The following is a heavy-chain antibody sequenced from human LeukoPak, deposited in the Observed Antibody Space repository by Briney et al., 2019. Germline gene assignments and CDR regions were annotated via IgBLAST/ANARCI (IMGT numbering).Heavy chain of an antibody. D-gene: IGHD4-23*01. Sequence: SETLSLTCTVPGGSISSNNYYWGWIRQPPGKGLEWLGSIYYSGSTYYNPSLKSRVTLSVDTSKNQFSLNLSSVTAADTAVYYCARHGDGGPAEYFRHWGQGTLVTVSS. J-gene: IGHJ1*01. CDR3: ARHGDGGPAEYFRH. CDR2: IYYSGST. CDR1: GGSISSNNYY. V-gene: IGHV4-39*01.